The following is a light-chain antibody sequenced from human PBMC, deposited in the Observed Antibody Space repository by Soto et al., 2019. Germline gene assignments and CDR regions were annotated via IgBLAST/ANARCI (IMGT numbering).Light chain of an antibody. J-gene: IGKJ5*01. CDR1: QSVSNNY. V-gene: IGKV3-20*01. CDR3: QQYGSSPIT. Sequence: EIVLTQSPGTLSLSPGERATLSCRASQSVSNNYLAWYQQKPGQAPRLLIYGASNRATGIPDRFSGSGSGTDFTLTISRLEPEDFALYYCQQYGSSPITFGQGTRLEIK. CDR2: GAS.